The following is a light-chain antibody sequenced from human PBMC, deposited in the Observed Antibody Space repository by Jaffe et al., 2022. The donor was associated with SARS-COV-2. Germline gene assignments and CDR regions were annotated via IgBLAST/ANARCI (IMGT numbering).Light chain of an antibody. CDR1: SSDVGGYNY. CDR2: DVD. J-gene: IGLJ2*01. V-gene: IGLV2-14*01. CDR3: SSYISGWGVV. Sequence: QSALTQPASVSGSPGQSITISCTGTSSDVGGYNYVSWYQQHPGKAPKIMIFDVDNRPSGVSNRFSGSKSGNTASLTISGLQTEDEADYYCSSYISGWGVVFGGGTKLTVL.